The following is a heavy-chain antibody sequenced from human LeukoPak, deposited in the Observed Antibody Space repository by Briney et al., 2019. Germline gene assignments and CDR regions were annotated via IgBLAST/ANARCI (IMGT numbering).Heavy chain of an antibody. V-gene: IGHV1-3*01. J-gene: IGHJ4*02. Sequence: GASVKVSCTASGYTFTSYAMHWVRQAPGQRLEWMGWINAGNGNTKYSQKFQGRVTITRDTSASTAYMGLSSLRSEDTAVYYCASGYDILTGYSPLDYWGQGTLVTVSS. CDR2: INAGNGNT. CDR3: ASGYDILTGYSPLDY. D-gene: IGHD3-9*01. CDR1: GYTFTSYA.